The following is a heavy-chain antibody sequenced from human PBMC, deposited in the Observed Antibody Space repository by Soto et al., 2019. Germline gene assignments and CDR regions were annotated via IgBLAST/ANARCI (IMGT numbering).Heavy chain of an antibody. Sequence: QVQLVESGGGVVQPGRSLRLSCAASGCIFSNYVMYWVRQAPGKGLEWVAFMSYDGTTKYYADSVKGRFTISRDNSKNPLYLQMNNLRPEDTGVYYCAREVLWSRYFDYWGQGTLVTVSS. CDR2: MSYDGTTK. D-gene: IGHD2-21*01. CDR1: GCIFSNYV. V-gene: IGHV3-30-3*01. CDR3: AREVLWSRYFDY. J-gene: IGHJ4*02.